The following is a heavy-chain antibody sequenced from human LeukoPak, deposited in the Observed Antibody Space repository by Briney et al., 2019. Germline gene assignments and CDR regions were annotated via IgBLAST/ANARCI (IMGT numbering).Heavy chain of an antibody. D-gene: IGHD1-26*01. CDR3: ARVVGATLDVWFDP. J-gene: IGHJ5*02. V-gene: IGHV4-59*01. CDR1: GGSISSYY. Sequence: PSETLSLTXTVSGGSISSYYWSWIRQPPGKGLEWIGYICYSGSTNYNPSLKSRVTISVDTSKNQFSLKLSSVTAADTAVYYCARVVGATLDVWFDPWGQGTLVTVSS. CDR2: ICYSGST.